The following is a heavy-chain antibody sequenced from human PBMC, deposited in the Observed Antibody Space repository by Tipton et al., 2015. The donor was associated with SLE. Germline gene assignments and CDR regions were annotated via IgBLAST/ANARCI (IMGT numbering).Heavy chain of an antibody. CDR3: VRWDRVNWRLDR. Sequence: TLSLTCAVYGGSFSGYYWSWIRQSPGKGLEWIGEIHHSGSTIYNPSLKSRVTISVDLSKNQFSLKVKSVTAADTAVYYCVRWDRVNWRLDRWGQGTLVTVSS. V-gene: IGHV4-34*01. CDR1: GGSFSGYY. D-gene: IGHD1-1*01. CDR2: IHHSGST. J-gene: IGHJ5*02.